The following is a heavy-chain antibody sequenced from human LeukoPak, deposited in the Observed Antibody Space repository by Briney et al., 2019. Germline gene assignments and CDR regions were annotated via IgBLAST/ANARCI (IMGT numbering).Heavy chain of an antibody. CDR1: GFTFSSYS. CDR3: ARDIHGGYSSSWYHDY. D-gene: IGHD6-13*01. Sequence: PGGSLRLSCAASGFTFSSYSMNWVRQAPGKGLEWVSSISSSSSYIYYADSVKGRFTISRDNAKNSLYLQMNSLRAEDTAVYYCARDIHGGYSSSWYHDYWGQGTLVTVSS. V-gene: IGHV3-21*01. J-gene: IGHJ4*02. CDR2: ISSSSSYI.